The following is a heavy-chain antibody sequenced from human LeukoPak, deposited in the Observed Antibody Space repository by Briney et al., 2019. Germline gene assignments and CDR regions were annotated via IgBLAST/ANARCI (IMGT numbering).Heavy chain of an antibody. CDR3: ARVVSSPVEPYYFDY. V-gene: IGHV4-34*01. D-gene: IGHD6-6*01. CDR1: GGSFSGYY. CDR2: IYHSGST. Sequence: PSETLSLTCAVYGGSFSGYYWSWIRLPPGKGLEWIGSIYHSGSTYYNPSLKSRVTISVDTSKNQFSLKLSSVTAADTAVYYCARVVSSPVEPYYFDYWGQGTLVTVSS. J-gene: IGHJ4*02.